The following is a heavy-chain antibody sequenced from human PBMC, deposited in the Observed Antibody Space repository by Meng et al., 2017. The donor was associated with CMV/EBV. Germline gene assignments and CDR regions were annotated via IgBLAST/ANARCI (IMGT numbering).Heavy chain of an antibody. V-gene: IGHV4-61*01. J-gene: IGHJ4*02. CDR3: ARVVHVDYAPGGDY. Sequence: CGSISSGYYFCSLLRPPPRGVLWLSWYISTSGSTSYTHSLKGRVTITMNTSKSTFSLELSSLSAADTAVYYCARVVHVDYAPGGDYWGQGTLVTVSS. CDR2: ISTSGST. D-gene: IGHD4-17*01. CDR1: CGSISSGYYF.